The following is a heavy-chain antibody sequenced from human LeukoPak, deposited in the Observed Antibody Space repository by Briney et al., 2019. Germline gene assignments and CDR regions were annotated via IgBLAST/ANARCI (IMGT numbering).Heavy chain of an antibody. CDR1: GFTFSSYA. D-gene: IGHD3-10*01. J-gene: IGHJ5*02. CDR3: ARADTVVRGVIAP. CDR2: ISYDGSNK. Sequence: GRSLRLSCAASGFTFSSYAMHWVRQAPGKGLEWVAVISYDGSNKYYADSVKGRFTISRDNSKNTLYLQMNSLRAEDTAVYYCARADTVVRGVIAPWGQGTLVTVFS. V-gene: IGHV3-30*04.